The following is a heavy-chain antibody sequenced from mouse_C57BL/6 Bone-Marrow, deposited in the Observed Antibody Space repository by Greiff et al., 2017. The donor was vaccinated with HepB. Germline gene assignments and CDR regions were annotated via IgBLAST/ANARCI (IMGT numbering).Heavy chain of an antibody. V-gene: IGHV14-4*01. CDR2: IDPENGDT. Sequence: EVQLQESGAELVRPGASVKLSCTASGFNIKDDYMHWVKQRPEQGLEWIGWIDPENGDTEYASKFQGKATITADTSSNTAYLQLSSLTSEDTAVYYCTTVGWLLGVAYWGQGTLVTVSA. CDR3: TTVGWLLGVAY. D-gene: IGHD2-3*01. CDR1: GFNIKDDY. J-gene: IGHJ3*01.